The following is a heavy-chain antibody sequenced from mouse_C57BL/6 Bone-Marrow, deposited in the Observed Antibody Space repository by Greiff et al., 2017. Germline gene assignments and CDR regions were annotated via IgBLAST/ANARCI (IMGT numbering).Heavy chain of an antibody. CDR3: ARYPYTAIDY. CDR2: INPGSGGT. Sequence: VQLQQSGAELVRPGTSVKVSCKASGYAFTNYLIAWVKQRPGQGLEWVGVINPGSGGTNYNEKFKGKATLTADKSSSTAYMQLSSLTSEDSAVYFCARYPYTAIDYWGQGTSVTVSS. V-gene: IGHV1-54*01. D-gene: IGHD2-10*01. CDR1: GYAFTNYL. J-gene: IGHJ4*01.